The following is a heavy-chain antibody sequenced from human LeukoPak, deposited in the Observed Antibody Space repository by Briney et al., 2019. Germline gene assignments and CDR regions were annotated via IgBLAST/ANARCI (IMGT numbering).Heavy chain of an antibody. CDR3: ARKAGYYYDSRGFDP. Sequence: ASVKVSYKASGYTFTSYDINWVRQAAGQGLEWMGWMNPNSGNTGYAQKFQGRVTMTRNTSISTAYMELSSLRSEDTAVYYCARKAGYYYDSRGFDPWGQGTLVTVSS. J-gene: IGHJ5*02. CDR2: MNPNSGNT. CDR1: GYTFTSYD. D-gene: IGHD3-22*01. V-gene: IGHV1-8*01.